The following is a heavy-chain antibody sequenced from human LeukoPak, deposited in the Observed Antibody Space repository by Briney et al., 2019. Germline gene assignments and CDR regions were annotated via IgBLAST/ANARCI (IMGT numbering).Heavy chain of an antibody. D-gene: IGHD5-18*01. CDR1: GYTFTGYY. Sequence: ASVKVSCEASGYTFTGYYMHWVRQAPGQGLEWMGWINPNSGGTNYAQKFQGWVTMTGDTSISTAYMELSRLRSDDTAVYYCAMLDTAMGTDYWGQGTLVTVSS. V-gene: IGHV1-2*04. CDR3: AMLDTAMGTDY. J-gene: IGHJ4*02. CDR2: INPNSGGT.